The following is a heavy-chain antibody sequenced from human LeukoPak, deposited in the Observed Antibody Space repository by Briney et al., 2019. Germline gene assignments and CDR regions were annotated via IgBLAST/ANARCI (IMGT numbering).Heavy chain of an antibody. CDR2: INHSGST. J-gene: IGHJ4*02. D-gene: IGHD1-20*01. V-gene: IGHV4-34*01. CDR1: GGSFSGYY. CDR3: AKIINWNGSDY. Sequence: SETLSLTCAVYGGSFSGYYWSWIRQPPGKGLEWIGEINHSGSTNYNPSLKSRVTISVDTSKNQFSLKLSSVTAADTAVYYCAKIINWNGSDYWGQGTLVTVSS.